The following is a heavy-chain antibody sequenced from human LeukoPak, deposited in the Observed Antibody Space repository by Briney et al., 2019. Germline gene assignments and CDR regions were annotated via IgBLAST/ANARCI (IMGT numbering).Heavy chain of an antibody. CDR3: ARASTAMVWFDP. Sequence: GASVKVSCKASGYTFTSYAMHWVRQAPGQRLEWMGWINAGNGNTKYSQKFQGRVTITRDTSASTAYMELSSLRSEDTAVYYCARASTAMVWFDPWGQGTLVTVSS. V-gene: IGHV1-3*01. D-gene: IGHD5-18*01. CDR1: GYTFTSYA. CDR2: INAGNGNT. J-gene: IGHJ5*02.